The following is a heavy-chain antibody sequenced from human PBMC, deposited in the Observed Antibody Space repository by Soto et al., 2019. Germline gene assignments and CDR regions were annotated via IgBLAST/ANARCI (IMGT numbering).Heavy chain of an antibody. J-gene: IGHJ4*02. D-gene: IGHD4-17*01. CDR3: ARGDSTVSSVFDY. CDR1: GGPFSGGGYY. Sequence: PSETLSLTCTVSGGPFSGGGYYWSWVRQAPGKGLEWMGYILHNGDTSYNPSLKSRITISKDTSKRQFSLNLSSVTAADTAVYYCARGDSTVSSVFDYWGQGVLVTVSS. CDR2: ILHNGDT. V-gene: IGHV4-31*03.